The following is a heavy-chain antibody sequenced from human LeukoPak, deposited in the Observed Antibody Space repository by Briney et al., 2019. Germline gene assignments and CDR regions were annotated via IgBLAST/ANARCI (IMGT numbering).Heavy chain of an antibody. CDR1: GFAFSSYG. V-gene: IGHV3-23*01. Sequence: GGSLRLSCTASGFAFSSYGMSWVRQAPGKGLEWVSAISSSGGSTYYADSVKGRLTISRDNSKNTLYLQMNSLRAEDTAVYYCAKGAWYNWNHYFDYWGQGTLVTVSS. CDR3: AKGAWYNWNHYFDY. J-gene: IGHJ4*02. D-gene: IGHD1-20*01. CDR2: ISSSGGST.